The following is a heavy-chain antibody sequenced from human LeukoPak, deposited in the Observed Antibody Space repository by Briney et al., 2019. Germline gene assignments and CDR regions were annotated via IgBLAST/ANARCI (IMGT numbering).Heavy chain of an antibody. Sequence: ASVKVSCKASGYTFTGYYMRWVRQAPGQGLEWMGWINPNSGGTNYAQKFQGRVTMTRDTSISTAYMELSRLRPDDTAVYYCARLRRIVGATYFDYWGQGTLVTVSS. CDR2: INPNSGGT. J-gene: IGHJ4*02. CDR3: ARLRRIVGATYFDY. CDR1: GYTFTGYY. D-gene: IGHD1-26*01. V-gene: IGHV1-2*02.